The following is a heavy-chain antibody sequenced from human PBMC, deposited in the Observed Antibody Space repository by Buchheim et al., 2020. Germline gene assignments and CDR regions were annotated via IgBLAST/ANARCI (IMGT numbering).Heavy chain of an antibody. D-gene: IGHD1-1*01. CDR1: GFTFSSYS. CDR2: LKDDGREQ. V-gene: IGHV3-7*01. J-gene: IGHJ4*02. Sequence: EVQLVESGGGLVQPGGSLRLSCAASGFTFSSYSMNWVRQAPGKGLEWVATLKDDGREQYYVDSVKGRFTISRDNAKNSLFLQMNSLRVEDTAVYYCARARWGGTGPDYWGQGTL. CDR3: ARARWGGTGPDY.